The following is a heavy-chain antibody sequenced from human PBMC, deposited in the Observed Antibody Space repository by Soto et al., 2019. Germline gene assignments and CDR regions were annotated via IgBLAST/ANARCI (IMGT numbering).Heavy chain of an antibody. CDR1: GGSVSIGDYL. CDR3: ARARGGHSGDYASLLDP. V-gene: IGHV4-30-4*01. D-gene: IGHD4-17*01. CDR2: IHDSGNT. J-gene: IGHJ5*02. Sequence: SETLSLTCTVFGGSVSIGDYLWSWIRQRPGKGLEWIGYIHDSGNTYYNPSLKSRVTISLDTSKNQFSLKVTSMTAADTAVYFCARARGGHSGDYASLLDPWGQGTLVTVSS.